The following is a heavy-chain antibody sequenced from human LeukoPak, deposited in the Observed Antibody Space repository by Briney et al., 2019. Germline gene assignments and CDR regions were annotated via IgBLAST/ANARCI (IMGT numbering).Heavy chain of an antibody. D-gene: IGHD5/OR15-5a*01. CDR3: ARGAVSTHGFDY. CDR2: SSGYSGNT. CDR1: GYTFTSHD. V-gene: IGHV1-18*01. J-gene: IGHJ4*02. Sequence: ASVKVSCKTSGYTFTSHDISWVRQAPGQGLEWMGWSSGYSGNTNHAQKFQGRVTMTIDTSTSTAYMELRSLRPDDTAVYYCARGAVSTHGFDYWGQGTLVTVSS.